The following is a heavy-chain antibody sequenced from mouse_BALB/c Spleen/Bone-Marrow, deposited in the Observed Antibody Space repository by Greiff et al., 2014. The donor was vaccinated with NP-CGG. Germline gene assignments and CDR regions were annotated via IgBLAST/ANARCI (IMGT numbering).Heavy chain of an antibody. CDR3: ARWEYYAMDY. Sequence: DVQLQESGAELVKPGASVELSCTASGFNIKDTYMHWVKQRPEQGLEWIGRIDPANGNTKYDPKFQGKATITADTSSNTAYLQLSSLTSEDTAVYYCARWEYYAMDYWGQGTSVTVSS. J-gene: IGHJ4*01. V-gene: IGHV14-3*02. CDR1: GFNIKDTY. CDR2: IDPANGNT. D-gene: IGHD4-1*01.